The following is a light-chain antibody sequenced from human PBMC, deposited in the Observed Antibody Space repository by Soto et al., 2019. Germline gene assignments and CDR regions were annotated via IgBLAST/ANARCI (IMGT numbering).Light chain of an antibody. CDR2: GVS. CDR3: QQYGGSPLT. CDR1: QSVSSSS. V-gene: IGKV3-20*01. J-gene: IGKJ4*01. Sequence: EIVVTQSPGTLSLSPGESATLSCRASQSVSSSSLAWYQQKPGQAPRLLFFGVSNRAAGVPDRFGGSGSGTDFTLTISRLEPEDFAVYYCQQYGGSPLTFGGGTKVDIK.